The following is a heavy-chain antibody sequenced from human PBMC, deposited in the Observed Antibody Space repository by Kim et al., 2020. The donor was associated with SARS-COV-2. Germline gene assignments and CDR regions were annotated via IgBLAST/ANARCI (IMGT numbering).Heavy chain of an antibody. V-gene: IGHV3-30*04. D-gene: IGHD2-15*01. Sequence: GGSLRLSCAASGFTFSNYAMHWVRQAPGKGLEWVAVMSYDGSDKHYADSVKGRFTISRDNSKNTLYLQMNSLRPEDTAVYYCARDGPEDIVVVESPSDTFDIWGQGTMVTVSS. CDR3: ARDGPEDIVVVESPSDTFDI. J-gene: IGHJ3*02. CDR2: MSYDGSDK. CDR1: GFTFSNYA.